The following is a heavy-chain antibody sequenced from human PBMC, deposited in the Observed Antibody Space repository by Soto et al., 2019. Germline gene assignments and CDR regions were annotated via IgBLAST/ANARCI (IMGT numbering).Heavy chain of an antibody. D-gene: IGHD5-18*01. CDR2: INHSGST. Sequence: QVQLQQWGAGLLKPSETLSLTCAVYGGSFSGYYWSWIRQPPGKGLEWIGEINHSGSTNYNPSLKSRVTISVDTSKNQFSLKLSSVTAADTAVYYCARVIEVYSYGYVRFDPWGQGTLVTVSS. V-gene: IGHV4-34*01. J-gene: IGHJ5*02. CDR1: GGSFSGYY. CDR3: ARVIEVYSYGYVRFDP.